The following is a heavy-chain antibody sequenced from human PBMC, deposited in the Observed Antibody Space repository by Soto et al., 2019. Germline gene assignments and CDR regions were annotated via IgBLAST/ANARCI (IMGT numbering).Heavy chain of an antibody. Sequence: EVQLLESGGGLVQPGGSLRLSCAASGFTFSSYAMSWVRQAPGKGLECVSAISGSGGSTYYADSVKGRFTISRDNSKNTLYLQMNSLRAEDTAVYYCAKRAHCSGGSCYSKNNYYFDYWGQGTLVTVSS. V-gene: IGHV3-23*01. J-gene: IGHJ4*02. D-gene: IGHD2-15*01. CDR2: ISGSGGST. CDR1: GFTFSSYA. CDR3: AKRAHCSGGSCYSKNNYYFDY.